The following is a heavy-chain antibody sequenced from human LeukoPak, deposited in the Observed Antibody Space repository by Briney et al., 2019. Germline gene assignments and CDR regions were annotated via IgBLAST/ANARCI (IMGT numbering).Heavy chain of an antibody. CDR1: GGSISSGGYY. J-gene: IGHJ4*02. CDR3: AGSRGYSSSWYSEY. Sequence: SGTLSLTCTVSGGSISSGGYYWSWIRQHPGKGLEWIGYIYYSGSTYYNPSLKSRVTISVDTSKNQFSLKLSSVTAADTAVYYCAGSRGYSSSWYSEYWGQGTLVTVSS. CDR2: IYYSGST. D-gene: IGHD6-13*01. V-gene: IGHV4-31*03.